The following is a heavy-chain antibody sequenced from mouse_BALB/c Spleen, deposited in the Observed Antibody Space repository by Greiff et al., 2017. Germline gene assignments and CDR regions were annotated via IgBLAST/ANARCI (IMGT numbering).Heavy chain of an antibody. V-gene: IGHV1-82*01. CDR3: ARGLFYYGEDY. CDR2: IYPGDGDT. Sequence: QVQLQQSGPELVKPGASVKISCTASGYAFSSSWMNWVKQRPGQGLEWIGRIYPGDGDTNYNGKFKGKATLTADKSSSTAYMQLSSLTSVDSAVYFCARGLFYYGEDYWGQGTTLTVSA. J-gene: IGHJ2*01. D-gene: IGHD1-2*01. CDR1: GYAFSSSW.